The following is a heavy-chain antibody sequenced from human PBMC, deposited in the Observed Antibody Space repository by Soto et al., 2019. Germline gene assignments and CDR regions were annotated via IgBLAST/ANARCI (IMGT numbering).Heavy chain of an antibody. CDR3: SRSYSDAFDI. D-gene: IGHD2-15*01. J-gene: IGHJ3*02. Sequence: QVQLVESGGGLVKPGGSLRLSCAASGFTFSDYYMIWIRQAPGKGLEWVAYISSSGTGIYYPDSVKGRFTISRDNAKKTLYLQRSSLRAEDTAVYYCSRSYSDAFDIWGQWTMVTVSS. CDR2: ISSSGTGI. CDR1: GFTFSDYY. V-gene: IGHV3-11*01.